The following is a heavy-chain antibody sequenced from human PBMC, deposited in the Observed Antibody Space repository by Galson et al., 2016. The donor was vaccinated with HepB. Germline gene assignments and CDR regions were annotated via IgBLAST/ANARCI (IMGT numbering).Heavy chain of an antibody. CDR1: GFIFSDYG. CDR3: SKDLNLMGLPDY. Sequence: SLRLSCAASGFIFSDYGMHWVRQAPGKGLEWVAVIFFDGIDKNHADSVKGRFTIFRDNSKNTLYLQMNRLRPEDTAMDYCSKDLNLMGLPDYWGQGTRVTVSS. V-gene: IGHV3-30*18. D-gene: IGHD3-10*01. J-gene: IGHJ4*02. CDR2: IFFDGIDK.